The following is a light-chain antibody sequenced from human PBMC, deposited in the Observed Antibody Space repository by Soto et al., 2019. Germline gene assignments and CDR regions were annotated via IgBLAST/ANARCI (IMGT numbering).Light chain of an antibody. CDR2: DVN. Sequence: QSVLTQPRSVSGSPGQSVTISCAGTNSDVGGYNFVSWYQQHPGTAPKLMIYDVNKRPSGVPDRFSGSKSGNTASLTISGLQADDEADYYCCSHVDIYTDVFGTGTKVTVL. CDR3: CSHVDIYTDV. CDR1: NSDVGGYNF. V-gene: IGLV2-11*01. J-gene: IGLJ1*01.